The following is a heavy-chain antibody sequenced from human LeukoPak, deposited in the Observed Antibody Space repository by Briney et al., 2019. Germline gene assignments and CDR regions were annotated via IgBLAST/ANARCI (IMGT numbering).Heavy chain of an antibody. J-gene: IGHJ4*02. CDR2: ISSSSSYI. CDR3: ARRQSGYDDY. V-gene: IGHV3-21*01. D-gene: IGHD5-12*01. CDR1: GFTFSSYA. Sequence: GGSLRLSCAASGFTFSSYAMSWVRQAPGKGLEWVSSISSSSSYIYYADSVKGRFTISRDNAKNSLYLQMNSLRAEDTAVYYCARRQSGYDDYWGQGTLVTVSS.